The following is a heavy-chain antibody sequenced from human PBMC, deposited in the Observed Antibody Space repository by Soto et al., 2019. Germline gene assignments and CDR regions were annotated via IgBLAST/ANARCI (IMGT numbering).Heavy chain of an antibody. CDR1: GFTFSSYG. D-gene: IGHD3-22*01. J-gene: IGHJ6*02. V-gene: IGHV3-33*01. CDR3: ARDRRAAYYYDSSDYYGMDV. Sequence: PGGSLRLSCAASGFTFSSYGMHWVRQAPGKGLEWVAVIWYDGSNKYYADSVKGRFTISRDNSKNTLYLQMNSLRAEDTAVYYCARDRRAAYYYDSSDYYGMDVWGQGTTVTVS. CDR2: IWYDGSNK.